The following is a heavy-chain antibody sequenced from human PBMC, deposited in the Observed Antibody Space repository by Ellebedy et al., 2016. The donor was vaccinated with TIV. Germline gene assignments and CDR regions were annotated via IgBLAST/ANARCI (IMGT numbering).Heavy chain of an antibody. Sequence: LSLTCAASGFTFSSYNMNWVRQAPGKGLEWVSSVSSNSGNKYCADSVEGRFTISRDNARNSLYLQMNSLIAEDTAVYYCARDLHFAFDYWGRGTLVTVSS. CDR1: GFTFSSYN. V-gene: IGHV3-21*01. CDR3: ARDLHFAFDY. J-gene: IGHJ4*02. CDR2: VSSNSGNK.